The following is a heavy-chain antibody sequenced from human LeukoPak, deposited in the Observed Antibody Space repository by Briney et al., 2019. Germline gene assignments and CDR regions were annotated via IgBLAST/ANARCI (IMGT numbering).Heavy chain of an antibody. CDR3: AREVPWVWNFDL. D-gene: IGHD1-26*01. J-gene: IGHJ2*01. CDR2: IYYSGST. V-gene: IGHV4-30-4*01. Sequence: PSETLSLTCAVYGGSFSGYYWSWIRQPPGTGLEWMGYIYYSGSTYYNPSLRSRVTISVDTSKNQFSLKLNSVTAADTAVYYCAREVPWVWNFDLWGRGTLVTVSS. CDR1: GGSFSGYY.